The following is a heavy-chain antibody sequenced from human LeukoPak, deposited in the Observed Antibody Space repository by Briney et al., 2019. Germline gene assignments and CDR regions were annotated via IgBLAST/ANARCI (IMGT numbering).Heavy chain of an antibody. Sequence: PSETLSLTCGVSGGSISSRTYSWHWIRQSPGKGLEWIGTISYDGSTDYNPSLKSRFSISVDTTKSQFSLRLDSVIAADTAVYYCEGLGHIYSWRQDYWGQGSLVTVSS. J-gene: IGHJ4*02. CDR2: ISYDGST. D-gene: IGHD1-26*01. V-gene: IGHV4-39*01. CDR3: EGLGHIYSWRQDY. CDR1: GGSISSRTYS.